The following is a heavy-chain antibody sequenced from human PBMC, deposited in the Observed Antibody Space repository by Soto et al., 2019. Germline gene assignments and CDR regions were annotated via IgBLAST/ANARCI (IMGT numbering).Heavy chain of an antibody. V-gene: IGHV4-38-2*01. D-gene: IGHD2-21*02. CDR1: GYSISSGYY. CDR3: ARVRGGDVGSGDAFDI. Sequence: TSETLSLTCAVSGYSISSGYYWGWIRQPPGKGLEWIGSIYHSGSTYYNPSLKSRVTISVDTSKNQFSLKLSSVTAAVTAVYYCARVRGGDVGSGDAFDIWGQGTMVTVSS. CDR2: IYHSGST. J-gene: IGHJ3*02.